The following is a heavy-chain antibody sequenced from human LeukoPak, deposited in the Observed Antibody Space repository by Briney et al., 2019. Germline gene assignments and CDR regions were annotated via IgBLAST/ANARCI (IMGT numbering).Heavy chain of an antibody. V-gene: IGHV4-34*01. D-gene: IGHD2-2*01. CDR3: ARGGPYCSSTSCYFSWFDP. Sequence: SETLSLTCAVYGGSFSGYYWSWIRQPPGKGLEWIGEINHSGSTNYNPSLKSRVTISVDTSKNQSSLKLSSVTAADTAVYYCARGGPYCSSTSCYFSWFDPWGQGTLVTVSS. CDR1: GGSFSGYY. J-gene: IGHJ5*02. CDR2: INHSGST.